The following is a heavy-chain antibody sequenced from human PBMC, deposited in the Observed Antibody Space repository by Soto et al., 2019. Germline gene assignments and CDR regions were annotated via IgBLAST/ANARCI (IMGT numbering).Heavy chain of an antibody. Sequence: QVQLVQSGAEVKKPGSSVKVSCKASGGTFSSYTISWVRQAPRQGLEWMGRIIPILGIANYPQKFQGRVTITAEKSTSTAYMELSSLRSEETAVYYCARSPTYYYGSGIRWGQGTLVTVSS. CDR3: ARSPTYYYGSGIR. CDR1: GGTFSSYT. J-gene: IGHJ4*02. V-gene: IGHV1-69*02. CDR2: IIPILGIA. D-gene: IGHD3-10*01.